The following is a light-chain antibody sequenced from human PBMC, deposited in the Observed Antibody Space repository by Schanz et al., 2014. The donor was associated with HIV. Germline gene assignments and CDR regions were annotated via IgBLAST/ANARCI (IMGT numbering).Light chain of an antibody. J-gene: IGKJ3*01. Sequence: EVVMTQSPATLSVSPGERATLSCRPSQSVDSKLAWYQQKTGQAPRLLIYGASTRATGIPARFSGSESGTEFTLTISSLQSEDFAVYYCQQYNSWPLTFGPGTKVEI. CDR3: QQYNSWPLT. CDR2: GAS. V-gene: IGKV3D-15*01. CDR1: QSVDSK.